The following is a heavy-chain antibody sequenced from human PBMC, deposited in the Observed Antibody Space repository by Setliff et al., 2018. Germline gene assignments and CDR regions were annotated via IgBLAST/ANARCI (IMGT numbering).Heavy chain of an antibody. CDR2: IYYSGTT. D-gene: IGHD2-15*01. CDR3: ARGCSSGSCYPHDVFAI. J-gene: IGHJ3*02. Sequence: SETLSLTCTVSGGSISNYYWSWIRQPPGKGLEWIGYIYYSGTTNSIPSLKSRVTISVDTSKTQFSLRLSSVTAADTAVYFCARGCSSGSCYPHDVFAIWGQGTMVTVSS. V-gene: IGHV4-59*01. CDR1: GGSISNYY.